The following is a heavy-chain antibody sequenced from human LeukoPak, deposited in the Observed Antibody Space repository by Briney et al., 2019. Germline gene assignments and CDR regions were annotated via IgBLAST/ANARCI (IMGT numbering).Heavy chain of an antibody. CDR3: ARVSPLRVRGVIAGEHFDY. D-gene: IGHD3-10*01. V-gene: IGHV3-66*01. CDR2: IYSGGST. CDR1: GFTFSSNY. Sequence: GGSLRLSCAASGFTFSSNYMSWVRQAPGEGLEWVSVIYSGGSTYYADSVKGRFTISRDNSKNTLYLQMNSLRAEDTAVYYCARVSPLRVRGVIAGEHFDYWGQGTLVTVSS. J-gene: IGHJ4*02.